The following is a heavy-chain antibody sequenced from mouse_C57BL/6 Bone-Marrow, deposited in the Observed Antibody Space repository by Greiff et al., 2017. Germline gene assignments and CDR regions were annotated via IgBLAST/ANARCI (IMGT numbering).Heavy chain of an antibody. V-gene: IGHV10-1*01. J-gene: IGHJ4*01. CDR1: GFSFNTYA. CDR3: VRHGAYYGSSYYAMDY. CDR2: IRSKSNNYAT. Sequence: EVQLVESGGGLVQPKGSLKLSCAASGFSFNTYAMNWVRQAPGKGLEWVARIRSKSNNYATYYADSVKARFTISRDDSESMLYLQMNNLKTEDTAMYYCVRHGAYYGSSYYAMDYWGQGTSVTVSS. D-gene: IGHD1-1*01.